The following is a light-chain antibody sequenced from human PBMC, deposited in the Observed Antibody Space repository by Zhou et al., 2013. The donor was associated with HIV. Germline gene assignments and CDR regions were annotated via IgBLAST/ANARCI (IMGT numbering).Light chain of an antibody. CDR2: DAS. CDR3: QQYNSYPWT. J-gene: IGKJ1*01. CDR1: QDISNY. V-gene: IGKV1-33*01. Sequence: DIQMTQSPSSLSASVGDRVTITCQASQDISNYLNWYQQKPGKAPKLLIYDASNLETGVPSRFSGSGSGTDFTFTISSLQPEDIATYYCQQYNSYPWTFGQGTEVEIK.